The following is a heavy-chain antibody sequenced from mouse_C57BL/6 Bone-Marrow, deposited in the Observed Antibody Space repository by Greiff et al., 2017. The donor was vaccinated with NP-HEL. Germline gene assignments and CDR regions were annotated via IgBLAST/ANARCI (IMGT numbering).Heavy chain of an antibody. D-gene: IGHD1-1*01. CDR2: IYPGDGDT. CDR3: ARERITTVVAYYFDY. V-gene: IGHV1-82*01. CDR1: GYAFSSSW. J-gene: IGHJ2*01. Sequence: QVQLQQSGPELVKPGASVKISCKASGYAFSSSWMNWVKQRPGKGLEWIGRIYPGDGDTNYNGKFKGKATLTADKSSSTAYMQLSSLTSEDSAVYFCARERITTVVAYYFDYWGQGTTLTVSS.